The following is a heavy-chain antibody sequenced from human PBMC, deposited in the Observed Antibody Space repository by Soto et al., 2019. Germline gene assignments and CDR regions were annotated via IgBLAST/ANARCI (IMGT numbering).Heavy chain of an antibody. CDR1: AISFDTFG. CDR2: VTVTGGST. CDR3: AGQRSPEGWFDP. D-gene: IGHD3-10*01. J-gene: IGHJ5*02. V-gene: IGHV3-23*01. Sequence: GGSLRLSSAVSAISFDTFGVTCVRQAPGEVLEWVSTVTVTGGSTYYADSVKGRFTISKDRSNYTVSLLPTSLRVEDTAIYYCAGQRSPEGWFDPWGQGTLVTVSS.